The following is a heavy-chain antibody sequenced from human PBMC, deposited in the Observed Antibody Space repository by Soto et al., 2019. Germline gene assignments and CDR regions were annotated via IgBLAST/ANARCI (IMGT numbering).Heavy chain of an antibody. J-gene: IGHJ6*02. CDR3: ARVGHITNYGMAV. CDR1: GYTFTGYY. Sequence: QVQLVQSGAEVKKPGASVKVSCKASGYTFTGYYIHWVRQAPGQGLEWMALINPNSGDTNYAQKFQGRVTLTRDTSINTVYMELRSLRSEDTAVYYCARVGHITNYGMAVWGQGTTVTVSS. CDR2: INPNSGDT. V-gene: IGHV1-2*02. D-gene: IGHD1-26*01.